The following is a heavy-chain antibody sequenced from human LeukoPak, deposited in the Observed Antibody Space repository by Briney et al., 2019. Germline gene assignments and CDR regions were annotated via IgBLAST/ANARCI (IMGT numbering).Heavy chain of an antibody. D-gene: IGHD6-19*01. V-gene: IGHV3-21*01. CDR3: ARDGSAWSRDY. CDR2: ISSSDYA. Sequence: GGSLRLSCAASGFTFSSYDMSWVRQAPGKGLEWVSTISSSDYASYTDSVKGRFTISRDNAKNSLYLQMNSLRVEDTALYYCARDGSAWSRDYWGQGTLVTVSS. J-gene: IGHJ4*02. CDR1: GFTFSSYD.